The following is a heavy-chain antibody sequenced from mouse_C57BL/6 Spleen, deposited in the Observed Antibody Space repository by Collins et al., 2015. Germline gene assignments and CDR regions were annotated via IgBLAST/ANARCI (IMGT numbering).Heavy chain of an antibody. V-gene: IGHV3-6*02. CDR1: GYSIASGYY. CDR2: INYDGSN. CDR3: ARGMITTAMDY. J-gene: IGHJ4*01. Sequence: DVQLQESGPGLVKPSQSLSLTCSVTGYSIASGYYWNWIRHFPGNKLEWMGYINYDGSNNYNPSLKNRISITRDTSKNQFFLKLNSVTTEDTATYYCARGMITTAMDYWGQGTSATVSS. D-gene: IGHD2-4*01.